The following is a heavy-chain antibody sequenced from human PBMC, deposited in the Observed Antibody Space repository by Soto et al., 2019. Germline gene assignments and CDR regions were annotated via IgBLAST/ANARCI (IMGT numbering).Heavy chain of an antibody. Sequence: SETLSLTCTVSGGSISSYYWSWIRQPPGKGLEWIGYIYYSGSTNYNPSLKSRVTISVDTSKNQFSLKLSSVTAADTAVYYCAGGGKNTAMVAWFYYWGQGTLVTVSS. D-gene: IGHD5-18*01. CDR3: AGGGKNTAMVAWFYY. CDR1: GGSISSYY. V-gene: IGHV4-59*01. J-gene: IGHJ4*02. CDR2: IYYSGST.